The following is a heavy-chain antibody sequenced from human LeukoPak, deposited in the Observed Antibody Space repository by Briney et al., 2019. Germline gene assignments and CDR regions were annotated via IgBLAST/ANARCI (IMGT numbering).Heavy chain of an antibody. J-gene: IGHJ4*02. CDR3: ARVAAGYSVNYFDY. CDR2: ISSSSSYI. D-gene: IGHD4-23*01. V-gene: IGHV3-21*01. Sequence: GGSLRLSCAASGFTFSSYSMNWVRQAPGKGLEWVSSISSSSSYIYYADSVKGRFTISRDNAENSLYLQMNSLKDEDTAVYYCARVAAGYSVNYFDYWGQGTLVTVSS. CDR1: GFTFSSYS.